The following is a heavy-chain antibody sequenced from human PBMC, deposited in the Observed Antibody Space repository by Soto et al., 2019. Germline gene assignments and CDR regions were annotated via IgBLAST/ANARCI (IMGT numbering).Heavy chain of an antibody. CDR1: GGSISSSSYY. CDR3: ATQTVTGYYYYYGMDV. D-gene: IGHD4-4*01. CDR2: IYYSGST. Sequence: QLQLQESGPGLVKPSDTLSLTRTVSGGSISSSSYYWGWIRQPPGKGLEWIGRIYYSGSTYYNPSLKSRVTISVDRSKDQFSLKLSSVAAADTAVYYCATQTVTGYYYYYGMDVWGQGTTVTVSS. J-gene: IGHJ6*02. V-gene: IGHV4-39*01.